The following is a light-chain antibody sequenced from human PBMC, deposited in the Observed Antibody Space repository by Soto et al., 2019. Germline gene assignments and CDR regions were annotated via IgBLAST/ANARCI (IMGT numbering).Light chain of an antibody. CDR1: QSVSRSY. CDR3: QQYGSSPLT. Sequence: EIVFTQTPGTLSLSPGERATLSCRASQSVSRSYLAWYQQKPGQAPRLLIYVASSRATGIPDRFSGSGSGTDFTLTIRRLEPEDFAVYYCQQYGSSPLTFGGGTKVDIK. J-gene: IGKJ4*01. V-gene: IGKV3-20*01. CDR2: VAS.